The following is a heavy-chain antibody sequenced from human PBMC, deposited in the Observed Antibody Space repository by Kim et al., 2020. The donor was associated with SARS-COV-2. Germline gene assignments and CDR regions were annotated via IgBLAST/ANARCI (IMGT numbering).Heavy chain of an antibody. CDR2: INPSGGST. J-gene: IGHJ6*02. CDR1: GYTFTSYY. Sequence: ASVKVSCKASGYTFTSYYMHWVRQAPGQGLEWMGIINPSGGSTSYAQKFQGRVTMTRDTSTSTVYMELSSLRSEDTAVYYCARDWRGRERRPYYYYYGMDVWGQGTTVTVSS. V-gene: IGHV1-46*01. CDR3: ARDWRGRERRPYYYYYGMDV. D-gene: IGHD1-1*01.